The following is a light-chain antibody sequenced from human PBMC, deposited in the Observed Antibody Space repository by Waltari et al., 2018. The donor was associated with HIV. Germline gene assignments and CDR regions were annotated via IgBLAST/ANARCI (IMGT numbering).Light chain of an antibody. CDR2: GES. V-gene: IGKV3-20*01. Sequence: TVLPQSPVTLPLSQGQRSSLSCRASQSVSSGYLAWYQQKPGQAPRLFIFGESSRATGVPDRFSGSGSGTDFTLTIDRLEPEDFAVYYCQQFYRPPYTFGQGTKLEIK. CDR1: QSVSSGY. CDR3: QQFYRPPYT. J-gene: IGKJ2*01.